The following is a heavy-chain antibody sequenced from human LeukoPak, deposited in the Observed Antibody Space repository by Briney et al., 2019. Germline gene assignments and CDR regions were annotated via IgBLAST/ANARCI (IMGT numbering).Heavy chain of an antibody. D-gene: IGHD7-27*01. CDR1: GGSFSNYY. CDR2: IYYTET. J-gene: IGHJ4*02. V-gene: IGHV4-59*01. CDR3: ATRKLGNDY. Sequence: AETLSLICTVSGGSFSNYYGSWIRQSPGKGLEWIGYIYYTETSYNPSLKSRVTISADTSKNQFSLKLYSVTAADTAVYYCATRKLGNDYWGQGTLVTVSS.